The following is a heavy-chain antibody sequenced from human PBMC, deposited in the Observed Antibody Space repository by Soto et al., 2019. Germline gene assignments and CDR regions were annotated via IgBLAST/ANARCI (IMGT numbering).Heavy chain of an antibody. CDR1: NATMD. J-gene: IGHJ6*02. Sequence: NATMDENWIRQPPGKALEWLAHIFSNDEKSYSTSLKSRLTISKDTSKSQVVLTMTNMDPVDTATYYCARQLRFLEMSADYFYGMDVLCQGT. CDR2: IFSNDEK. D-gene: IGHD3-3*01. V-gene: IGHV2-26*01. CDR3: ARQLRFLEMSADYFYGMDV.